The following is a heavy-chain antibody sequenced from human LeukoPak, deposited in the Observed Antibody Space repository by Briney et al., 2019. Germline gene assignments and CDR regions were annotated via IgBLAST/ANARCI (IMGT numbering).Heavy chain of an antibody. CDR3: ARDEERVRYYDYVWGSYLH. Sequence: ASVKVSCKASGYTFTSYGISWVRQAPGQGLEWMGWISAYNGNTNYAQKLQGRVTMTTDTSTSTAYMELRSLRSEDTAVYYCARDEERVRYYDYVWGSYLHWGQGTLVTVSS. CDR2: ISAYNGNT. J-gene: IGHJ4*02. V-gene: IGHV1-18*01. D-gene: IGHD3-16*02. CDR1: GYTFTSYG.